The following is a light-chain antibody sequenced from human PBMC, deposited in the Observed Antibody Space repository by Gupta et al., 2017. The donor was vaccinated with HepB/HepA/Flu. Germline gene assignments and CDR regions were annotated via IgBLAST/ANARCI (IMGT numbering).Light chain of an antibody. CDR3: QQYHKWPT. V-gene: IGKV3-15*01. CDR1: ESVAYN. Sequence: EIVMTQSPATLSVSPGERVSLSCRASESVAYNLAWYQQKPGQAPRLLIYGASTRATGIPARLSGSGSGTEFTLTSSSLQSEDLAIYYCQQYHKWPTFGQGTKVEIK. J-gene: IGKJ1*01. CDR2: GAS.